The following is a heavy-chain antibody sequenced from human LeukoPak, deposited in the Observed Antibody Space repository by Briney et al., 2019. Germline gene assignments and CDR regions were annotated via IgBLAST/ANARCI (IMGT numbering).Heavy chain of an antibody. CDR1: GFIFSTYS. D-gene: IGHD2-2*01. CDR3: ARSRDAAFDI. CDR2: ITSDGSKT. J-gene: IGHJ3*02. Sequence: PGGSLRPSCATSGFIFSTYSMHWIRQGPGKGLVWVSRITSDGSKTDYADSVKGRFTIARDNTRNTLYLQMNSLRSEDTAVYYCARSRDAAFDIWGRGTMVTVSS. V-gene: IGHV3-74*01.